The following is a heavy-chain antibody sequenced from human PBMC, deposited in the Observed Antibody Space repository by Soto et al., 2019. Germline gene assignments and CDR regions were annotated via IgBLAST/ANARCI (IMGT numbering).Heavy chain of an antibody. Sequence: PGGSLRLSCAASGFTFSSYWMSWVRQAPGKGLEWVANIKQDGSEKYYVDSVKGRFTISRDNAKNSLYLQMNSLRAGDTAVYYCARASRGYYYYYYMDVWDKGTTVTVSS. V-gene: IGHV3-7*01. D-gene: IGHD6-6*01. CDR3: ARASRGYYYYYYMDV. J-gene: IGHJ6*03. CDR2: IKQDGSEK. CDR1: GFTFSSYW.